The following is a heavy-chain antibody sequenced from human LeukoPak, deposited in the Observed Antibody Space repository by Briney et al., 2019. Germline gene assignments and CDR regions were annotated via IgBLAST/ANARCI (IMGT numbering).Heavy chain of an antibody. Sequence: ASVKVSCKASGYTFTSYGISWVRQAPGQGLEWMGWISAYNGNTNYAQKFQGRVTMTRDTSISTAYMELSRLRSDDTAVYYCAREGVYNWNYGYYYYYMDVWGKGTTVTVSS. CDR1: GYTFTSYG. CDR2: ISAYNGNT. J-gene: IGHJ6*03. D-gene: IGHD1-7*01. V-gene: IGHV1-18*01. CDR3: AREGVYNWNYGYYYYYMDV.